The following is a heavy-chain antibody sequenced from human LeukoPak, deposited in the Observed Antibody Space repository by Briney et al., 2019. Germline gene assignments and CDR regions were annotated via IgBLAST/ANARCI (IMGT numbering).Heavy chain of an antibody. J-gene: IGHJ4*02. V-gene: IGHV3-7*03. CDR2: IKEDGSEK. Sequence: GGSLRLSCAASGFTLSSYWMNWVRQAPGKGLEWVANIKEDGSEKYYVDSVKGRFTISRDNAKNSLYLQMNSLRAEDTAVYYCAKPLIAVAGTLYFDYWGQGTLVTVSS. CDR3: AKPLIAVAGTLYFDY. D-gene: IGHD6-19*01. CDR1: GFTLSSYW.